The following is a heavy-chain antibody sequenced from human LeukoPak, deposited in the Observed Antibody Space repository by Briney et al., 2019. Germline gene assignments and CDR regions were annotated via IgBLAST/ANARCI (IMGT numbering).Heavy chain of an antibody. CDR1: GFTFSDYY. V-gene: IGHV3-11*01. CDR3: ARVGEYYHDTTGYYSFDY. J-gene: IGHJ4*02. Sequence: PGGSLRLSCAGSGFTFSDYYMSWIRQAPGKGLEWVSYISSSGSTIYYADSVKGRFTISRDNAKNSLYLQMNSLRAEDTAVYYCARVGEYYHDTTGYYSFDYWGQGTLVTVSS. D-gene: IGHD3-22*01. CDR2: ISSSGSTI.